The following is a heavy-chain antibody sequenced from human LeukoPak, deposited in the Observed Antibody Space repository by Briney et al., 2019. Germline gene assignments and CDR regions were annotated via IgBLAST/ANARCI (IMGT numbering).Heavy chain of an antibody. Sequence: GGSLRLSCAASGFTFSSYGMHWVRQAPGKGLEWVAFIRYDGSNKYYADSVKGRFTISRDNSRNTLYLQMNSLRVEDTALFYCAKDFSSGYLGDGFDIWGQGTMVTVSA. CDR1: GFTFSSYG. V-gene: IGHV3-30*02. CDR2: IRYDGSNK. D-gene: IGHD3-22*01. J-gene: IGHJ3*02. CDR3: AKDFSSGYLGDGFDI.